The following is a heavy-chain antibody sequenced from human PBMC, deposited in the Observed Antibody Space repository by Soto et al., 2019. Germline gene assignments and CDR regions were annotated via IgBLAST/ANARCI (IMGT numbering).Heavy chain of an antibody. V-gene: IGHV4-30-4*01. CDR2: IYYSGST. Sequence: SETLSLTCTVSGGSISSGDFYWSWIRQPPGKGLELIGNIYYSGSTYYNPSLRSRAIMSVDTSQNQFSLKLSSLTAADTAVYFCARADDFSDSFDYWGQGALVTVSS. D-gene: IGHD4-17*01. CDR1: GGSISSGDFY. J-gene: IGHJ4*02. CDR3: ARADDFSDSFDY.